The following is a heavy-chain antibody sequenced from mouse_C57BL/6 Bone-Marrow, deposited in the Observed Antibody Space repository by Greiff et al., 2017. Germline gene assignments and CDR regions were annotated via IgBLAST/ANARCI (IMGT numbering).Heavy chain of an antibody. CDR1: GFTFTDYY. CDR3: ARSQVVYFDY. J-gene: IGHJ2*01. D-gene: IGHD1-1*01. Sequence: EVKLMESGGGLVQPGGSLSLSCAASGFTFTDYYMSWVRQPPGKALEWLGFIRNKANGYTTEYSASVKGRFTISRDNSQCFLYLQMNALSAEDSATCYSARSQVVYFDYWGQGTTLTVSS. CDR2: IRNKANGYTT. V-gene: IGHV7-3*01.